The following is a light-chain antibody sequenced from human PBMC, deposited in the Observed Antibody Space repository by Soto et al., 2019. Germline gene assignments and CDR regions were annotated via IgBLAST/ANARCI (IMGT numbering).Light chain of an antibody. CDR3: QQYGSSPGT. CDR1: QSVGSN. J-gene: IGKJ3*01. Sequence: IVMTQSASTLSVSPGERVTLSCRASQSVGSNFAWYQQKPGQAPRLLIYAASTRATGIPDRFSGSGSGTDFTLTISRLEPEDFAVYYCQQYGSSPGTFGPGTKVDI. V-gene: IGKV3-20*01. CDR2: AAS.